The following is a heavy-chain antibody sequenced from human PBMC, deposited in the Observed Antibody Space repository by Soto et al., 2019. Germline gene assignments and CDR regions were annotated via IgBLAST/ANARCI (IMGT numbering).Heavy chain of an antibody. CDR1: GDSLSCYA. J-gene: IGHJ6*02. CDR3: ARYGTSAMVRGIIIPYYDYYRMEV. CDR2: ITFRGVT. Sequence: AETLARTCEVHGDSLSCYAWSCIRQPPGKVLGLIGEITFRGVTNYHPSLKSRVSMSVDASKNRISLNVSSVTAADTAVYYCARYGTSAMVRGIIIPYYDYYRMEVWGQGTTVTVSS. D-gene: IGHD3-10*01. V-gene: IGHV4-34*10.